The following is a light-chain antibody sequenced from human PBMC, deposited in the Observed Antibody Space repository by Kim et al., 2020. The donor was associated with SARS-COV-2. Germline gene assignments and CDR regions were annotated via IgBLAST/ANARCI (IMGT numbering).Light chain of an antibody. Sequence: ASVGDRVTITCRASQGIGTSLAWFQQKPGRAPTSLIYAASKLHSGVSSKFSGSGSRTEFTLTITNLQPEDFATYFCQQYDSYPWTFGLGTKVEIK. CDR1: QGIGTS. J-gene: IGKJ1*01. CDR3: QQYDSYPWT. CDR2: AAS. V-gene: IGKV1-16*02.